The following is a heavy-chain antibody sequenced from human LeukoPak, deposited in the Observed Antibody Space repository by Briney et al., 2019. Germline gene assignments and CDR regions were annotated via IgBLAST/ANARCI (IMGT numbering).Heavy chain of an antibody. J-gene: IGHJ4*02. V-gene: IGHV4-38-2*01. D-gene: IGHD3-22*01. CDR2: IYHSGTT. CDR1: GYSISSGYR. CDR3: VRSYYYDSYYFDY. Sequence: SETLSLTCAVSGYSISSGYRWACIRQPPGKGLEWIGTIYHSGTTYNDPSLKSRVTISVDTPKNQFSLKLSSVTAADTAVYYCVRSYYYDSYYFDYWGQGTLVTVSS.